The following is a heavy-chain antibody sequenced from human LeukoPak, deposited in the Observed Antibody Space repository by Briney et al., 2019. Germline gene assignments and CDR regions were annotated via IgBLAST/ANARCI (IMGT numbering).Heavy chain of an antibody. CDR2: IKEDGSEK. CDR3: VRDYVWGTSKPDY. Sequence: WGSLTLTCAASGFTFSRYWLSWFRQLPGKGLEWVGNIKEDGSEKYYLDSVKGRFTISRDNAKNSLYLQMNSLRAEDTAVYYCVRDYVWGTSKPDYWGPGTLVTVSS. V-gene: IGHV3-7*01. J-gene: IGHJ4*02. D-gene: IGHD3-16*01. CDR1: GFTFSRYW.